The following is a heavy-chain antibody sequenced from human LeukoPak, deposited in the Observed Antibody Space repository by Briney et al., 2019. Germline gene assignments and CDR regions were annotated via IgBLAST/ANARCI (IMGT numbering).Heavy chain of an antibody. Sequence: ASVKVSCKASGYTFTGYYMHWVRQAPGQGLEWMGWINPNSGGTNYAQKFQGRVTMTRDTSISTAYMELSRLRSDDTAVYYCARGDYWNYDYYYYMDVWGKGTTVTVSS. J-gene: IGHJ6*03. CDR2: INPNSGGT. CDR1: GYTFTGYY. CDR3: ARGDYWNYDYYYYMDV. V-gene: IGHV1-2*02. D-gene: IGHD1-1*01.